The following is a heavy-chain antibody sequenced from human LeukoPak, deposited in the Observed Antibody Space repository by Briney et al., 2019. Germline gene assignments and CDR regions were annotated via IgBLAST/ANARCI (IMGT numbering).Heavy chain of an antibody. Sequence: SVKVSCKASGYTFTSYGISWVRQAPGQGLEWMGGIIPIFGTANYAQKFQGGVTITADESTSTAYMELSSLRSEDTAVYYCARHSGGVAAPYNWFDPWGQGTLVTVSS. CDR1: GYTFTSYG. V-gene: IGHV1-69*13. CDR3: ARHSGGVAAPYNWFDP. CDR2: IIPIFGTA. J-gene: IGHJ5*02. D-gene: IGHD6-19*01.